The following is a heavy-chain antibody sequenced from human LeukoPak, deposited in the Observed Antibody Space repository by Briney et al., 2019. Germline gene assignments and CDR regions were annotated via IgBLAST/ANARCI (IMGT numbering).Heavy chain of an antibody. J-gene: IGHJ4*02. CDR1: GYTFTGYY. V-gene: IGHV1-2*04. Sequence: ASVKVSCKASGYTFTGYYMHWVRQAPGQELEWMGWINPNSGGTNYAQKFQGWVTMTRDTSISTAYMELSRLRSDDTAVYYCARGPGNTAMVAGFDYWGQGTLVTVSS. D-gene: IGHD5-18*01. CDR3: ARGPGNTAMVAGFDY. CDR2: INPNSGGT.